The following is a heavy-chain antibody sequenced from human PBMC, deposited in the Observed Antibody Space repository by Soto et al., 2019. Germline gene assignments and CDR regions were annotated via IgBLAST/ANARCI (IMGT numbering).Heavy chain of an antibody. CDR3: AKDRLRGGFLNTATTNGMDV. Sequence: XGSLRLSCTVSGFTFSNACMTWVRQAPGKGLEWVGRIKSKTDDGTTDYAAPVKGRFTISRDNSKNTLFLQMNSLRAGDTAVYYCAKDRLRGGFLNTATTNGMDVWGQGTTVTVSS. CDR2: IKSKTDDGTT. J-gene: IGHJ6*02. V-gene: IGHV3-15*01. CDR1: GFTFSNAC. D-gene: IGHD1-26*01.